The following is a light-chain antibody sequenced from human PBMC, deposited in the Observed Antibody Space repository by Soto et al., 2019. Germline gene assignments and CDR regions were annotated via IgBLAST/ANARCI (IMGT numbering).Light chain of an antibody. J-gene: IGKJ5*01. Sequence: EIVLTQSPATLSLSPEERATLSCRASQSVNRYLAWFQQKPGQAPRLLLYDASKRATGIPARFSGSGSGTDFTLTISSLEPEDFAVYYCQQRSDWPITFGQGTRLEI. V-gene: IGKV3-11*01. CDR1: QSVNRY. CDR2: DAS. CDR3: QQRSDWPIT.